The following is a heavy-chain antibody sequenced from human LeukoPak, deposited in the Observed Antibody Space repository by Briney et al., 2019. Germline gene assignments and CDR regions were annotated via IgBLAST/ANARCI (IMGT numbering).Heavy chain of an antibody. CDR2: ISSSGSTI. CDR1: GFTFSSYE. CDR3: ARGGPAAGRFDY. Sequence: PGGSLRLSCAASGFTFSSYEMNWVRQAPRKGLEWVSYISSSGSTIYYADSVKGRFTISRDNSKNTLYLQMNSLRAEDTAVYYCARGGPAAGRFDYWGQGTLVTVSS. V-gene: IGHV3-48*03. J-gene: IGHJ4*02. D-gene: IGHD6-13*01.